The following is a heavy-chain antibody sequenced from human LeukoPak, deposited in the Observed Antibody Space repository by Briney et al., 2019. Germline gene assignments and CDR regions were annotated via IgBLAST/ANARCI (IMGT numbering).Heavy chain of an antibody. V-gene: IGHV3-53*01. Sequence: GTSLRLSCTGSGFTVSSNYMSWVRQAPGKGLEWVSVIYSGGSTYYADSVKGRFTISRDNSKNTLYLQMNSLRAEDTAVYYCARGRGYSGYEYFDYWGQGTLVTVSS. J-gene: IGHJ4*02. CDR3: ARGRGYSGYEYFDY. D-gene: IGHD5-12*01. CDR2: IYSGGST. CDR1: GFTVSSNY.